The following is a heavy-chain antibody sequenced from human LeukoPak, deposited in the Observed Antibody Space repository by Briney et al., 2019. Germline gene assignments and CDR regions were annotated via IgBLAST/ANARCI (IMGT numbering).Heavy chain of an antibody. J-gene: IGHJ4*02. Sequence: GGSLRLSCAASGFIFNTYDMHWVRQIPGKGLEWVSAIDPAGNTYYAGSVKGRFTISRENAKNSLYLQMNSLRAGDTAVYYCVREGPGSGWTYFDYWGQGTLVTVSS. CDR3: VREGPGSGWTYFDY. CDR2: IDPAGNT. V-gene: IGHV3-13*04. CDR1: GFIFNTYD. D-gene: IGHD6-19*01.